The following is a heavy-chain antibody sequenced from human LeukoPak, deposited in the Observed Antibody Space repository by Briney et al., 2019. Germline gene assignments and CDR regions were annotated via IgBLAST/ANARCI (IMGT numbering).Heavy chain of an antibody. Sequence: SWVRQAPGKGLEWIGYIYYSGGTYYNPSLKSRVTISVDTSKNQFSLKLSSVTAADTAVYYCARTLRFLEWLSLVFDYWGQGTLVTVSS. D-gene: IGHD3-3*01. J-gene: IGHJ4*02. CDR2: IYYSGGT. CDR3: ARTLRFLEWLSLVFDY. V-gene: IGHV4-30-4*08.